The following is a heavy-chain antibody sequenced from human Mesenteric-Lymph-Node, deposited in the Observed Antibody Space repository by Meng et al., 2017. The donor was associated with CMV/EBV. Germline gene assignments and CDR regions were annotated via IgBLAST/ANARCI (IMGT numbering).Heavy chain of an antibody. J-gene: IGHJ4*02. D-gene: IGHD2-2*01. CDR2: IYYSGST. CDR1: GGSISSSSYY. CDR3: ARGPSSTSSLDY. V-gene: IGHV4-39*07. Sequence: GSLRLSCTVSGGSISSSSYYWGWIRQPPGKGLEWIGSIYYSGSTYYNPSLKSRVTISVDTSKNQFSLKLSSVTAADTAAYYCARGPSSTSSLDYWGQGTLVTVSS.